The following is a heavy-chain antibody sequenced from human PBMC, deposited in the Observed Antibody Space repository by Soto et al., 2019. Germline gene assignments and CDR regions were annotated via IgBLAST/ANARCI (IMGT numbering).Heavy chain of an antibody. J-gene: IGHJ3*02. CDR3: APHVSCSGGSCQYDAVAI. CDR1: GFTVSSHA. Sequence: EVQVLESGGGLVQPGGSLRLSCEGSGFTVSSHAMTWIRQAPGKGPEWVSTVTADGGTYYADSVKGRFAMSRDTSXXTXXLQMNSLGAEDTAAYYCAPHVSCSGGSCQYDAVAIRGQGTMVTVSS. CDR2: VTADGGT. D-gene: IGHD2-15*01. V-gene: IGHV3-23*01.